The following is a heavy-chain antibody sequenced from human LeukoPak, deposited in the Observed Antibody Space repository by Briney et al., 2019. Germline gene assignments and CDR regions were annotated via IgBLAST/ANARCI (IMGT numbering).Heavy chain of an antibody. V-gene: IGHV3-33*01. CDR1: GFTFSSYG. Sequence: GGSLRLSCAASGFTFSSYGMHWVRQAPGKGLEWVAVIWYDGSNKYYADSVKGRFTISRDNSKNTLYLQMNSLRAEDTAVYYCARDFEYSSSFFDYWGRGTLVTVSS. D-gene: IGHD6-6*01. CDR2: IWYDGSNK. CDR3: ARDFEYSSSFFDY. J-gene: IGHJ4*02.